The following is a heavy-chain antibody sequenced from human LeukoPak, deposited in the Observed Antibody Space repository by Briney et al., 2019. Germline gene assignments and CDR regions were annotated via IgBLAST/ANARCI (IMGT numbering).Heavy chain of an antibody. J-gene: IGHJ4*02. Sequence: GESLKISCKGSGYSFTNYWIGWVRQMPGKGLEWMGIIYSGDSDTRYSPSFQGQVIISADKSISTAYLQWSSLKASDTAIYYCARGGPSYALDYWGQGTLVTVSS. V-gene: IGHV5-51*01. CDR3: ARGGPSYALDY. D-gene: IGHD2-2*01. CDR2: IYSGDSDT. CDR1: GYSFTNYW.